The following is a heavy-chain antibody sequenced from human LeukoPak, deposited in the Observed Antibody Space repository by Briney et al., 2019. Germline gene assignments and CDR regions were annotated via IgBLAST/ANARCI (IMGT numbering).Heavy chain of an antibody. J-gene: IGHJ4*02. CDR3: ARAPIYYYDSSGYYYFDY. D-gene: IGHD3-22*01. CDR2: INPNSGGT. Sequence: ASVKVSCKASGYTFTGYYMHRVRQAPGQGLEWMGWINPNSGGTNYAQKFQGRVTMTRDTSISTAYMELSRLRSDDTAVYYCARAPIYYYDSSGYYYFDYWGQGTLVTVSS. CDR1: GYTFTGYY. V-gene: IGHV1-2*02.